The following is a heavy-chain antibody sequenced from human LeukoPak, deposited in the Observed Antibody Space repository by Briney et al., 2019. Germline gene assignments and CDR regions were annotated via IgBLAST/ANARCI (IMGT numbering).Heavy chain of an antibody. D-gene: IGHD6-19*01. J-gene: IGHJ5*02. CDR3: ARRIAVAGTYWFDP. Sequence: PGGSLRLSCAASGFTFSSYSMNWVRQAPGEGLEWVSSISSSSSYIYYADSVKGRFTISRDNAKNSLYLQMNSLRAADTAVYYCARRIAVAGTYWFDPWAREPWSPSPQ. CDR2: ISSSSSYI. V-gene: IGHV3-21*01. CDR1: GFTFSSYS.